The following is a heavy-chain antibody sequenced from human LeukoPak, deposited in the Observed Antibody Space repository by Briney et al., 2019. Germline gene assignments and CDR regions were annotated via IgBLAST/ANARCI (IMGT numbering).Heavy chain of an antibody. J-gene: IGHJ4*02. Sequence: ASLKVSCKASGYTFTGYYMHWVRQAPGQGLEWMGWIEPNSGGTSYGQKLQGRVTMTRDTSISTAYMELSSLRSDDTAVYYCARELAAIGQKAFDYWGQGTLVTVSS. CDR3: ARELAAIGQKAFDY. CDR2: IEPNSGGT. D-gene: IGHD6-13*01. V-gene: IGHV1-2*02. CDR1: GYTFTGYY.